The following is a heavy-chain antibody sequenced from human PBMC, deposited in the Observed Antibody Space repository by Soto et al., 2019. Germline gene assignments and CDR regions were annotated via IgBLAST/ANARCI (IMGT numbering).Heavy chain of an antibody. CDR2: IYHGGTT. Sequence: PSETLSLTCTVSAGSINTAASSWAWVRQPPGEGLDFIGYIYHGGTTFLNPSLRSRLIISVDRSKNQFSLKLGSVTAADTAVYYCARAGGRWLQLRYFDYWGQGTLVTVSS. CDR3: ARAGGRWLQLRYFDY. V-gene: IGHV4-30-2*01. J-gene: IGHJ4*02. D-gene: IGHD5-12*01. CDR1: AGSINTAASS.